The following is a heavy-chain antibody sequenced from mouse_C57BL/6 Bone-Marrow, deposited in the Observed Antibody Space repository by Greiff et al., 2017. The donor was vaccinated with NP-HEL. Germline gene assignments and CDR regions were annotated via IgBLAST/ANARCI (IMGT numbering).Heavy chain of an antibody. D-gene: IGHD4-1*01. CDR2: IWCGGST. CDR3: ARNPSWDHWYFDV. CDR1: GFSLTSDG. Sequence: QVQLKQSGPGLVQPSQSLSITCTVSGFSLTSDGVHWVRQFPGKGLEWLGVIWCGGSTDYNASFISRLSISKDNSKSQVFFKMNSLQADDTAIYYCARNPSWDHWYFDVWGTGTTVTVSS. J-gene: IGHJ1*03. V-gene: IGHV2-2*01.